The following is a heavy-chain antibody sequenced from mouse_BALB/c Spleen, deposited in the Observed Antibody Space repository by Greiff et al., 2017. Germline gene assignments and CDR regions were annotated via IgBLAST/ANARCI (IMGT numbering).Heavy chain of an antibody. Sequence: QVQLMESGPGLVAPSQSLSITCTVSGFSLTGYGVNWVRQPPGKGLEWLGMIWGDGSTDYNSALKSRLSISKDNSKSQVFLKMNSLQTDDTARYYCSRGSIRRYYAMDYWGQGTSVTVSS. CDR3: SRGSIRRYYAMDY. V-gene: IGHV2-6-7*01. CDR1: GFSLTGYG. CDR2: IWGDGST. J-gene: IGHJ4*01. D-gene: IGHD2-12*01.